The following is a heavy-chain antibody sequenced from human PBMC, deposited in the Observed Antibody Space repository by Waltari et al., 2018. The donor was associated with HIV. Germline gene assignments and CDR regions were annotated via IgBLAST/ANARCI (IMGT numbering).Heavy chain of an antibody. J-gene: IGHJ4*02. CDR2: IKQDESEK. CDR3: AREALYDSSGYYFDY. CDR1: EFPFNDYW. Sequence: EVQLVESGGGLVQPGGSLSLSCAASEFPFNDYWMTWVRQAPGKGLEWVANIKQDESEKYYVDSVKGRFTISRDNAKNSLFLQMNSLRAEDTAVYYCAREALYDSSGYYFDYWGQGTLVTVSS. D-gene: IGHD3-22*01. V-gene: IGHV3-7*01.